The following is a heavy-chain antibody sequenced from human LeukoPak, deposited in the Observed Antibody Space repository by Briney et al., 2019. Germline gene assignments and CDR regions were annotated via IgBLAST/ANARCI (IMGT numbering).Heavy chain of an antibody. CDR3: ARQIGWRDAFDI. J-gene: IGHJ3*02. CDR1: GFPFSDYV. Sequence: GRSLRLSCTVSGFPFSDYVVHWVRQAPGKGLEWVASLKQDGSEKYYVDSVKGRFTISRDNAKTSLYLQMNSLRAEDTAVYYCARQIGWRDAFDIWGQGTVVIVSS. V-gene: IGHV3-7*01. CDR2: LKQDGSEK. D-gene: IGHD6-19*01.